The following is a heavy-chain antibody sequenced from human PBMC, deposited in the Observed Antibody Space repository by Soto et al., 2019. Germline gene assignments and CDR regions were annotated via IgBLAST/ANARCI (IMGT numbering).Heavy chain of an antibody. CDR3: TSRAEDPIMITFGGVNAFDI. CDR2: IRSKAYGGTT. D-gene: IGHD3-16*01. J-gene: IGHJ3*02. CDR1: GFTFGDYA. V-gene: IGHV3-49*03. Sequence: PGGSLRLSCTASGFTFGDYAMSWFRQAPGKGLEWVGFIRSKAYGGTTEYAASVKGRFTISRDDSKSIAYLQMNSLKTEDTAVYYCTSRAEDPIMITFGGVNAFDIWGQGTMVTVSS.